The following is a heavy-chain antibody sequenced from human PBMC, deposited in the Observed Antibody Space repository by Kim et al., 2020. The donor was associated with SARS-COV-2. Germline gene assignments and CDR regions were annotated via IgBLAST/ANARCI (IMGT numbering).Heavy chain of an antibody. CDR3: ARLGYPWWFDP. V-gene: IGHV3-7*01. CDR2: IKPDGTDK. CDR1: GFTFSSFW. D-gene: IGHD6-13*01. J-gene: IGHJ5*02. Sequence: GGSLRLSCAASGFTFSSFWMSWVRQAPGKGLEWVANIKPDGTDKYYVVSVKGRFTISRDNAKNSLYLQMNSLRVEDTAVYYCARLGYPWWFDPWGQGTLVTVSS.